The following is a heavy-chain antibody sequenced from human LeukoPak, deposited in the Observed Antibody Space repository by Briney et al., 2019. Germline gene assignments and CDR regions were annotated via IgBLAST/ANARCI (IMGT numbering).Heavy chain of an antibody. CDR1: GGSFSGYY. J-gene: IGHJ6*02. D-gene: IGHD5-18*01. CDR2: INHSGST. CDR3: ARVGYGYNYHYGMDV. V-gene: IGHV4-34*01. Sequence: SETLSLTCAVYGGSFSGYYWSWIRQPPGKGLEWIGEINHSGSTNYNPSLKSRVTISVDTSKNQFSLKLSSVTAADTAVYYCARVGYGYNYHYGMDVWGQGTTVTVSS.